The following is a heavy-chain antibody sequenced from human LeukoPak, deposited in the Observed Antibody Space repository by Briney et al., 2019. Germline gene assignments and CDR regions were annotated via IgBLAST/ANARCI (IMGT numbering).Heavy chain of an antibody. V-gene: IGHV3-7*01. J-gene: IGHJ4*02. CDR3: ARAWGVYSSSWYHQYDN. D-gene: IGHD6-13*01. Sequence: GGSLRLSCAASGFTFRSYWMSWVRQAPGKGLEWVATIKQDGSGKCYVDSVKGRFTISRYNAKNSVYLQMNSLRAEDTAVYYCARAWGVYSSSWYHQYDNWGQGTLVTVSS. CDR2: IKQDGSGK. CDR1: GFTFRSYW.